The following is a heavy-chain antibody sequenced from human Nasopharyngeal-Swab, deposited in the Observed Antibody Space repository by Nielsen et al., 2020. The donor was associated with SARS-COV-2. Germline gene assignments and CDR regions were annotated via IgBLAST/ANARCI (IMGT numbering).Heavy chain of an antibody. J-gene: IGHJ6*02. CDR2: IIPIFGTA. Sequence: WGRQAPGQGLEWMGGIIPIFGTANYAQKFQGRVTITADESTSTAYMELCSLRSEDTAVYYCAREGVVAVAGSDYYGMDVWGQGTTVTVSS. V-gene: IGHV1-69*01. D-gene: IGHD2-15*01. CDR3: AREGVVAVAGSDYYGMDV.